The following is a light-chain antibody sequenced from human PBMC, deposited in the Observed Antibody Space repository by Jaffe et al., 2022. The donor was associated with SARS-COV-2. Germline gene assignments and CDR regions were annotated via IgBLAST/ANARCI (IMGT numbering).Light chain of an antibody. J-gene: IGKJ2*01. CDR1: QSVSSK. CDR2: DAS. CDR3: QQYNYWYT. V-gene: IGKV3-15*01. Sequence: EIVMTQSPATLSVSPGERATLSCRASQSVSSKLAWYQQRPGQAPRLLLYDASTRATGVPARFSGSGSGTEFTLTISSLQSEDFAVYYCQQYNYWYTFGQGTKLGVK.